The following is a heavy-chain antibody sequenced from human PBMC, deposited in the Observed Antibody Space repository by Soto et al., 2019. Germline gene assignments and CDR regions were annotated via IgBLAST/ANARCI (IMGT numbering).Heavy chain of an antibody. Sequence: SDTLFLTCTVSGGSISSYYWSWIRQPPGKGPEWIGYIYYSGSTNYNPSLKSRVTISVDTSKNQFSLKLSSVTAADTAVYYCARAGYDFSSGWLLGPQAQTELFDYWGQGTLVTVSS. J-gene: IGHJ4*02. V-gene: IGHV4-59*01. D-gene: IGHD6-19*01. CDR3: ARAGYDFSSGWLLGPQAQTELFDY. CDR1: GGSISSYY. CDR2: IYYSGST.